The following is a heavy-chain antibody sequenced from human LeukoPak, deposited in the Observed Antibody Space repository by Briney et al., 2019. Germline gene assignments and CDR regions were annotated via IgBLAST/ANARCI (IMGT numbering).Heavy chain of an antibody. J-gene: IGHJ4*02. CDR2: IFADGST. V-gene: IGHV3-66*02. CDR3: AVCGGDCYTFDY. CDR1: EFTVSTNY. D-gene: IGHD2-21*02. Sequence: GGSLRLSCAASEFTVSTNYMSWVRQAPGKGLEWVSFIFADGSTFYADPVKGRFTISRDHSKSRLYLEMNSLRPEDMAVYYCAVCGGDCYTFDYWGQGTLVTVSS.